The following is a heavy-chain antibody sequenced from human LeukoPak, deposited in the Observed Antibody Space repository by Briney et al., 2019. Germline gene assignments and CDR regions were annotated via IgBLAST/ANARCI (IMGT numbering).Heavy chain of an antibody. CDR1: GFTFSSYG. CDR3: AKDSSGWYYYYGMDV. V-gene: IGHV3-30*02. D-gene: IGHD6-19*01. CDR2: IRYDGSNK. J-gene: IGHJ6*02. Sequence: GGSLRLSCAASGFTFSSYGMHWVRQAPGKGLEWAAFIRYDGSNKYYADSVKGRFTISRDNSKNTLYLQMNSLRAEDTAVYYCAKDSSGWYYYYGMDVWGQGTTVTVSS.